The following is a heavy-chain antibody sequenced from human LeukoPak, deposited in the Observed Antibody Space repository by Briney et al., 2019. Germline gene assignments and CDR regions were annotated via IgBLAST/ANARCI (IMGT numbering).Heavy chain of an antibody. CDR2: ISSSSSYI. CDR1: GFTFSSYS. V-gene: IGHV3-21*01. J-gene: IGHJ3*02. Sequence: PGGSLRLSCAASGFTFSSYSMNWARQAPGKGLEWVSSISSSSSYIYYADSVKGRFTISRDNAKNSLYLQMNSLRAEDTAVYYCARDLLNPITMIVVVNAFDIWGQGTMVTVSS. CDR3: ARDLLNPITMIVVVNAFDI. D-gene: IGHD3-22*01.